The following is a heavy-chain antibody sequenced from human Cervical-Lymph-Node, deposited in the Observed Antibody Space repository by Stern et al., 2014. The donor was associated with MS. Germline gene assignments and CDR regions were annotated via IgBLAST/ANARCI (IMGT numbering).Heavy chain of an antibody. D-gene: IGHD5-18*01. CDR2: IYHTGST. CDR3: ARSDTSMVTYY. Sequence: VQLVESGPGLVKPSQILSLTCTVSGDSISSSGYFWSRIRQNPRKGLEWIGYIYHTGSTYYNPSLKSRVSIAVDTSKNQFSLKLNSVTAADTAVYYGARSDTSMVTYYWGQGTLVTVSS. J-gene: IGHJ4*02. V-gene: IGHV4-31*03. CDR1: GDSISSSGYF.